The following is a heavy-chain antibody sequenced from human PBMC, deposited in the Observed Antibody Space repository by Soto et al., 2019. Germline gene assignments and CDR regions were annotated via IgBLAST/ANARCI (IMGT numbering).Heavy chain of an antibody. V-gene: IGHV4-31*03. CDR3: ARGSRIVVVAATWWYFDL. Sequence: QVQLQESGPGLVKPSQTLSLTCTVSGGSISSGGYYWSWIRQHPGKGLEWIGYIYYSGSTYYNPSLKSRVTISVATSKNQFSLKLSSVTAADTAVYYCARGSRIVVVAATWWYFDLWGRGTMVTVSS. D-gene: IGHD2-15*01. J-gene: IGHJ2*01. CDR2: IYYSGST. CDR1: GGSISSGGYY.